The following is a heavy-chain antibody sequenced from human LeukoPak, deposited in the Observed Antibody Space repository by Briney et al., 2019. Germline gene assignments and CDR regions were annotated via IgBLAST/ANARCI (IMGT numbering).Heavy chain of an antibody. J-gene: IGHJ4*02. Sequence: GGSLRLSCAASGFTFSSYSMNWVRQAPGKGLEWVSSISSSSSYIYYADSVKGRFTISRDNAKNSLYLQMNSLRAEDTAVYYCARGPGSFSGSYSYWGQGTLVTVSS. CDR2: ISSSSSYI. D-gene: IGHD1-26*01. CDR3: ARGPGSFSGSYSY. V-gene: IGHV3-21*01. CDR1: GFTFSSYS.